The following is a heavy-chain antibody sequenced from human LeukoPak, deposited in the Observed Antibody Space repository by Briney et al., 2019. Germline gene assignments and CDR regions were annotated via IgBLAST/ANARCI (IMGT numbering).Heavy chain of an antibody. CDR1: GYTFTSYG. CDR3: ARDDYYYDSSGYPWEY. V-gene: IGHV1-18*01. Sequence: ASVKVSCKASGYTFTSYGISWVRQAPGQGLEWMGWISAYNGNTKYAQNLQGRVTMTTDTSTSTAYMELRSLRSDDTAVYYCARDDYYYDSSGYPWEYWGQGTLVTVSS. D-gene: IGHD3-22*01. CDR2: ISAYNGNT. J-gene: IGHJ4*02.